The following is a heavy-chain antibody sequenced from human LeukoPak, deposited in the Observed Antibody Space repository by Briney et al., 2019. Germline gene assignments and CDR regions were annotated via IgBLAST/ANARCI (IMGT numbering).Heavy chain of an antibody. D-gene: IGHD3-22*01. CDR2: IYTSGST. J-gene: IGHJ4*02. CDR1: GGSISSYY. Sequence: SETLSLTCTVSGGSISSYYWSWIRQPPGKGLEWIGRIYTSGSTNYNPSLKSRVTMSVDTSKNQFSLKLSSVTAADTAVYYCARSYYDSSGYEFDYWGQGTLVTVSS. V-gene: IGHV4-4*07. CDR3: ARSYYDSSGYEFDY.